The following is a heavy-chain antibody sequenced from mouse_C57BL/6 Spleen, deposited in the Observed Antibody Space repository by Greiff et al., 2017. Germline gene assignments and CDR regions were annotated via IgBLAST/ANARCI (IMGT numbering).Heavy chain of an antibody. CDR2: IYPGSGST. J-gene: IGHJ4*01. CDR3: ARFITTAFMDY. D-gene: IGHD1-2*01. Sequence: QVQLQQSGAELVKPGASVTMSCKASGYTFTSYWITWVKQRPGQGLEWIGDIYPGSGSTNYNEKFKSKATLTVDTSSSTAYMQLSSLTSEDSAVYYGARFITTAFMDYWGQGTSVTVSS. V-gene: IGHV1-55*01. CDR1: GYTFTSYW.